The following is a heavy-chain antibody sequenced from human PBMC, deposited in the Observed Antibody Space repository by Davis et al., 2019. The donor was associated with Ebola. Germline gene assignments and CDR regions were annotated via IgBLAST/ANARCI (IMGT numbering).Heavy chain of an antibody. Sequence: ASVKVSCKASGYTFTSYGISWVRQAPGQGLEWMGWISAYNGNTNYAQKLQGRVTMTTDTSTSTAYMELRSLRSDDTAVYYCARLPAPSIAARRNYYYYGMDVWGQGTTVTVSS. D-gene: IGHD6-6*01. V-gene: IGHV1-18*01. J-gene: IGHJ6*02. CDR1: GYTFTSYG. CDR3: ARLPAPSIAARRNYYYYGMDV. CDR2: ISAYNGNT.